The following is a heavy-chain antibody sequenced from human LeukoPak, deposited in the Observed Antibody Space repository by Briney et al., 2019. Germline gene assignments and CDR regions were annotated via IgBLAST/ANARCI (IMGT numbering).Heavy chain of an antibody. J-gene: IGHJ4*02. Sequence: GGSLRLSCAASGFIFSSYEMNWVRQAPGKGLEWVSYISSSGSTIYYADSVKGRFTISRDDAKNSLYLQMNSLRDEDTAVYYCASAAVAGTVYWGQGTLVTVSS. V-gene: IGHV3-48*03. CDR1: GFIFSSYE. CDR3: ASAAVAGTVY. D-gene: IGHD6-19*01. CDR2: ISSSGSTI.